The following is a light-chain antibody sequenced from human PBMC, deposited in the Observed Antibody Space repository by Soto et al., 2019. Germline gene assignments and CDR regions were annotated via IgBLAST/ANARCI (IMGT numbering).Light chain of an antibody. CDR3: SAYTSRSTLV. CDR1: SRDIGAYNL. CDR2: EVR. J-gene: IGLJ2*01. Sequence: QSVLTQPASLSGSPGQSITISCSGTSRDIGAYNLVSWYQQLPGKAPKLLIYEVRSRPSGISYRFSGSKSGTTASLTNSSLLPEDEADYYCSAYTSRSTLVFGGGTKLTVL. V-gene: IGLV2-14*01.